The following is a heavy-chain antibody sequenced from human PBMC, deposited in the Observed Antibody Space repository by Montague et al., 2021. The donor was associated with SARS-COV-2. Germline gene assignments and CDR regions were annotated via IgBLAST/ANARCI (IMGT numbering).Heavy chain of an antibody. Sequence: SLRLSCAASGFTFSNYAMPWVRQPPGGRLEWISAITDIGHNTYYADSVRGRFTISRDNSKNTLFLQMDSLSDEDTAVYYCAKYPVTSCNDASRYPLDLWGQGTLVTVSS. J-gene: IGHJ5*02. D-gene: IGHD2-2*02. CDR3: AKYPVTSCNDASRYPLDL. CDR2: ITDIGHNT. CDR1: GFTFSNYA. V-gene: IGHV3-23*01.